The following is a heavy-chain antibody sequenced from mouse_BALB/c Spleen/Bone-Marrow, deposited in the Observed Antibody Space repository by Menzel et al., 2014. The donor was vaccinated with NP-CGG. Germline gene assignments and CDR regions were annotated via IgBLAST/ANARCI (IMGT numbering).Heavy chain of an antibody. CDR3: ARDYYGSSYAMDY. D-gene: IGHD1-1*01. Sequence: EVKLMESGGGLVSPGGSLKLSCAASGFTFSSYAMSWVRQSPEKRLEWVAEISSGGSYTYYPDTVTGRFTISRDNAKNTLYLEMSSLRSEDTAMYYCARDYYGSSYAMDYWGQGTSVTVSS. J-gene: IGHJ4*01. CDR1: GFTFSSYA. CDR2: ISSGGSYT. V-gene: IGHV5-9-4*01.